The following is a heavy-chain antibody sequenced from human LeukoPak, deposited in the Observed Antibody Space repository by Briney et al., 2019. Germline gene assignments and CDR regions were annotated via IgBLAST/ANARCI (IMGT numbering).Heavy chain of an antibody. Sequence: GGSLRLSCAASGFTFTTYGMHWVRQAPGKGLEWVASVRSDGSSQSYADSVKGRFTISRDNSKNTLYLQMSSLRPDDTAIYYCAKDRDLASWGQGTLVTVSS. CDR1: GFTFTTYG. V-gene: IGHV3-30*02. CDR3: AKDRDLAS. J-gene: IGHJ5*02. CDR2: VRSDGSSQ.